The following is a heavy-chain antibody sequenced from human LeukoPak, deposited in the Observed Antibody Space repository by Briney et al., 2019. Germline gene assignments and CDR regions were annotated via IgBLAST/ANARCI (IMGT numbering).Heavy chain of an antibody. D-gene: IGHD4-23*01. V-gene: IGHV1-2*02. Sequence: APVKVSCKASGYTFTGYYMHWVRQAPGQGLEWMGWINPNSGGTNYAQKFQGRVTMTRDTSISTAYMELSRLRSDDTAVYYCAREGYGGNSGCDYWGQGTLVTVSS. CDR1: GYTFTGYY. CDR2: INPNSGGT. CDR3: AREGYGGNSGCDY. J-gene: IGHJ4*02.